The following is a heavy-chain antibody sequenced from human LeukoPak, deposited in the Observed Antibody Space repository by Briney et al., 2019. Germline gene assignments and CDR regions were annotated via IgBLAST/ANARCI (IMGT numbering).Heavy chain of an antibody. V-gene: IGHV1-18*01. CDR2: ISAYNGNT. CDR1: GYTFTSYG. Sequence: ASVKVSCKASGYTFTSYGISWVRQAPGQGLEWMGWISAYNGNTNYAQKLQGRVTMTTDTSTSTAYMELRSLRSDDTAVYYCARDEQDILTGYYWDYYYYGMDVWAKGPRSPSP. D-gene: IGHD3-9*01. J-gene: IGHJ6*02. CDR3: ARDEQDILTGYYWDYYYYGMDV.